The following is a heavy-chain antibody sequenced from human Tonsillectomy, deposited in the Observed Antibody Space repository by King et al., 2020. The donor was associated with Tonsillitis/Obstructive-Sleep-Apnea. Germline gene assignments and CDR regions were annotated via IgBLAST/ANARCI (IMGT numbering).Heavy chain of an antibody. V-gene: IGHV3-53*04. D-gene: IGHD3-3*01. CDR2: IYSGGNT. Sequence: VQLVESGGGLVQPGGSLRLSCAASGLTVSSDYMTWVRQAPGKGLEWVSVIYSGGNTYYADSVKGRFTISRHDSKNTLYLQMNSLRIEDTAVYYCARLWSGYMSVHFDYWGQGTLVTVSS. CDR3: ARLWSGYMSVHFDY. CDR1: GLTVSSDY. J-gene: IGHJ4*02.